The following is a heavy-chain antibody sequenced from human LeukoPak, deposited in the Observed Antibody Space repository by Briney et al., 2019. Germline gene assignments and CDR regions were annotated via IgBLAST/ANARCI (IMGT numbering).Heavy chain of an antibody. J-gene: IGHJ6*02. CDR2: IYYSGST. D-gene: IGHD5-18*01. CDR1: GGSIGSGGYY. Sequence: KPSETLSLTCTVSGGSIGSGGYYWSWIRQHPGKGLEWIGYIYYSGSTYYNPSLKSRLTISVDTSKNQFSPKLSSVTAADTAVYYCVRGHNYGYPRTIVDVWGQGTTVTVSS. V-gene: IGHV4-31*03. CDR3: VRGHNYGYPRTIVDV.